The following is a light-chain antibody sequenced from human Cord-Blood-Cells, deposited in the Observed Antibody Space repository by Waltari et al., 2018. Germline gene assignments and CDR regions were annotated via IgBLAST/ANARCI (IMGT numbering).Light chain of an antibody. CDR1: SSDVGGYNY. CDR2: DVS. V-gene: IGLV2-11*01. J-gene: IGLJ3*02. Sequence: QSALTQPPSASGSPGPSVTISCTATSSDVGGYNYVSCYQQHPGKAPKLMIYDVSKRPSGVPDRFSGSKSGNTASLTISGLQAEDEADYYCCSYAGSYTWVFGGGTKLTVL. CDR3: CSYAGSYTWV.